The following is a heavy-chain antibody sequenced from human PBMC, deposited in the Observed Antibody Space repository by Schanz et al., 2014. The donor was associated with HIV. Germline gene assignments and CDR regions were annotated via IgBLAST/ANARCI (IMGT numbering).Heavy chain of an antibody. CDR3: AKSRGDSWPYGMDV. V-gene: IGHV3-23*01. J-gene: IGHJ6*02. CDR2: INWNGDTT. Sequence: EVQLLEFGGGLVRPGESLRLSCLASGFTFNNYAMSWVRQAPGKGLEWVAVINWNGDTTYYADSVKGRFTISRDNSENTLYLQMNSLRAEDTAVYYCAKSRGDSWPYGMDVWGQGTTVTVSS. CDR1: GFTFNNYA. D-gene: IGHD4-17*01.